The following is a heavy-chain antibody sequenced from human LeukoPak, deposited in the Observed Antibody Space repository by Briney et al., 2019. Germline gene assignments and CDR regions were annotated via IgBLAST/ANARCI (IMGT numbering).Heavy chain of an antibody. J-gene: IGHJ4*02. Sequence: TSETLSLTCTVSGDSISSSSYYWGWIRQPPGKGLEWIASIYYSGSTYYNPSLKSRVTISVDTSKNQFSLKLSSVTAADTAVYYCARHTISDYWGQGTQVTVSS. V-gene: IGHV4-39*01. CDR3: ARHTISDY. CDR1: GDSISSSSYY. CDR2: IYYSGST. D-gene: IGHD3-10*01.